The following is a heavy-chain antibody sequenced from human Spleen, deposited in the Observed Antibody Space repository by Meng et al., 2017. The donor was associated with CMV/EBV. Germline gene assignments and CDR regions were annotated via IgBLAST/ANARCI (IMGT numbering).Heavy chain of an antibody. J-gene: IGHJ4*02. CDR1: GFTFSNYS. D-gene: IGHD1-26*01. CDR2: IISSSSNI. V-gene: IGHV3-21*01. Sequence: GESLKISCAASGFTFSNYSMYWVRQAPGKGLEWVSSIISSSSNIYYADSVKGQFTITRDNAKNSPYLQMNSLRAEDTAVYYCARERAKVVGATGGDYWGQGTLVTVSS. CDR3: ARERAKVVGATGGDY.